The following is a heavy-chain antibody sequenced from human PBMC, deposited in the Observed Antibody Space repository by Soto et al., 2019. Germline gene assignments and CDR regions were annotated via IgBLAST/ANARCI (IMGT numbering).Heavy chain of an antibody. CDR3: ATLGQWLQYGMDV. V-gene: IGHV1-3*01. D-gene: IGHD6-19*01. J-gene: IGHJ6*01. Sequence: ASVKVSCKASGYNFTNYAMHWVCQAPGQGLEWMGWINAATGNTKSSQRFQGRVTITRDTSASTVYMELSSLRSEDTAVYYCATLGQWLQYGMDVWGQGTTVTVSS. CDR1: GYNFTNYA. CDR2: INAATGNT.